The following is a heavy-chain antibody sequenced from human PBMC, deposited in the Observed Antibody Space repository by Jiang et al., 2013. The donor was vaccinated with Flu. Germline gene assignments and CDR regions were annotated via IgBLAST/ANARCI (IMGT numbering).Heavy chain of an antibody. V-gene: IGHV4-34*01. Sequence: LLKPSETLSLTCVAYGGSFSGFYWTWIRQPPGKGLEWIGEINHSGTTNYNPSLKSRVSMSIDTSRNQFSLELTSVTAADTAVYYCARGKYYGSGSSFGVEYWGEGIMVTVST. J-gene: IGHJ4*02. CDR2: INHSGTT. CDR1: GGSFSGFY. CDR3: ARGKYYGSGSSFGVEY. D-gene: IGHD3-10*01.